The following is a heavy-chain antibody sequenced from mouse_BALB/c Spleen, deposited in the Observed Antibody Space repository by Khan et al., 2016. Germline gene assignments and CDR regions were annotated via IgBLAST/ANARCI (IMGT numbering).Heavy chain of an antibody. Sequence: QVQLQQSGAELVRPGTSVKVSCKASGYAFTNYLIEWVKQRPGQGLEWIGVINPGSGGTNYNEKFKGKATLTVDKSSSTAYMQLSSLTSDDSAVYVCAKRYDYAMDYWGQGTSVTVSS. CDR1: GYAFTNYL. CDR2: INPGSGGT. D-gene: IGHD2-14*01. CDR3: AKRYDYAMDY. J-gene: IGHJ4*01. V-gene: IGHV1-54*01.